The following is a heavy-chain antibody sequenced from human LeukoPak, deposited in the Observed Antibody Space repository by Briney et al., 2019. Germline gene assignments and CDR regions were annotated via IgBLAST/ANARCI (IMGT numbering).Heavy chain of an antibody. CDR3: ARAGRVVVVAATVYAFDI. CDR1: GYTFTGYY. D-gene: IGHD2-15*01. Sequence: ASVKVSCKASGYTFTGYYMHWVRQAPGQGLEWMGWINPNSGGTNYAQKFQGWVTMTRDTSISTAYMELSRLRSDDTAVYYCARAGRVVVVAATVYAFDIWGQGTMVTVSS. V-gene: IGHV1-2*04. J-gene: IGHJ3*02. CDR2: INPNSGGT.